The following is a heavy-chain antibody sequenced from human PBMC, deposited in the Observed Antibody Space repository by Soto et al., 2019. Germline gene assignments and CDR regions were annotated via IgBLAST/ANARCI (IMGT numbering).Heavy chain of an antibody. D-gene: IGHD5-12*01. CDR3: AKDLGSGYSFEPGDSNYFGMDV. CDR1: VFTFRSYG. CDR2: TSYDGSNK. J-gene: IGHJ6*02. V-gene: IGHV3-30*18. Sequence: ESGGGVVQPGRSLRLSCAASVFTFRSYGMHWVRQAPGKGLEWVAVTSYDGSNKYYADSVKGRFTISRDNSKDTLYLQMNSLRREDTAVYFCAKDLGSGYSFEPGDSNYFGMDVWGQGTTVTVSS.